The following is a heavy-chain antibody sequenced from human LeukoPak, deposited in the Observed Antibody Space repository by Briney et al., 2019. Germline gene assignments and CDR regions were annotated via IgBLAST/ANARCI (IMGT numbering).Heavy chain of an antibody. J-gene: IGHJ6*02. V-gene: IGHV4-31*11. CDR3: ARTSHSGYMVRGVSYYGLDV. D-gene: IGHD3-10*01. Sequence: SQTLSLTCAVSGDSITNGDSYWSWIRQYPGEGLESIGYIHYSGTIYYNPSLESRLTMSVDTSKSQFSLKLSSVTAADTAVYYCARTSHSGYMVRGVSYYGLDVWGQGTTVTVSS. CDR1: GDSITNGDSY. CDR2: IHYSGTI.